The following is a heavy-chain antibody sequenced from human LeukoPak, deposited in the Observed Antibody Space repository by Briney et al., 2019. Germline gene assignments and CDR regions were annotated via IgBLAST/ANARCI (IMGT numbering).Heavy chain of an antibody. Sequence: GGSLRLPCAASGFTVSSIHMVWVRQAPGKGLEWVSVTYSGGNSYYADSVKGRFIISRDISKNTLYLQMNSLRAEDSALYYCARGGRGSAAVVAPRSFDIWGQGTMVTVSS. CDR1: GFTVSSIH. V-gene: IGHV3-53*01. CDR2: TYSGGNS. D-gene: IGHD3-22*01. J-gene: IGHJ3*02. CDR3: ARGGRGSAAVVAPRSFDI.